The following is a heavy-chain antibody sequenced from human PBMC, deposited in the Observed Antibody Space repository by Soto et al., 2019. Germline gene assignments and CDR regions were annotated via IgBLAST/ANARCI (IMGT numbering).Heavy chain of an antibody. V-gene: IGHV3-9*01. CDR3: AKDGMVRGVRLYNWFDP. CDR2: ISWNSGSI. D-gene: IGHD3-10*01. CDR1: GFTFDDYA. J-gene: IGHJ5*02. Sequence: EVQLVESGGGLVQPGRSLRLSCAASGFTFDDYAMHWVRQAPGKGLEWVSGISWNSGSIGYADSVKGRFTISRDNAKNSLYLQMNSLRAEDTALYYCAKDGMVRGVRLYNWFDPWGQGTLVTVSS.